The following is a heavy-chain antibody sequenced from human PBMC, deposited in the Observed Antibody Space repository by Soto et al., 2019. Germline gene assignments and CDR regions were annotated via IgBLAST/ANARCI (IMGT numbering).Heavy chain of an antibody. Sequence: QVQLVQSGAEVKTPGSSVTVSCKASGDTFTPYAVSWVRQAPGQGLEWMGGLIPIAGTPTYAQKFQGRVTITDDRSTSTTSMELSTLTSEDTAVYYCARGYCVSTSCHSLDSWGQGTPVTVSS. CDR1: GDTFTPYA. V-gene: IGHV1-69*14. J-gene: IGHJ4*02. D-gene: IGHD2-15*01. CDR2: LIPIAGTP. CDR3: ARGYCVSTSCHSLDS.